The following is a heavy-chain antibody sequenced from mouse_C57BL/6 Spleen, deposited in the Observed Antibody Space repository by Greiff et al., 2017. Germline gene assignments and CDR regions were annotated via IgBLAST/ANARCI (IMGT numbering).Heavy chain of an antibody. V-gene: IGHV2-6*01. J-gene: IGHJ3*01. D-gene: IGHD1-1*01. Sequence: QVQLKESGPGLVAPSQSLSITCTVSGFSLTSYGVDWVRQSPGKGLEWLGVIWGVGSTIYNSALKSRLSISKDNSKSQVFLKMNSLQTDDTAMYYCASGYGSSSTWFAYWGQGTLVTVSA. CDR3: ASGYGSSSTWFAY. CDR2: IWGVGST. CDR1: GFSLTSYG.